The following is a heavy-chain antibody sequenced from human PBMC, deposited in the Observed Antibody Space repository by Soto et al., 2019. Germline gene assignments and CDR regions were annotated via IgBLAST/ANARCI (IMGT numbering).Heavy chain of an antibody. CDR2: ISGSGGST. CDR1: GFTFSSYA. Sequence: GGSLRLSCPASGFTFSSYAMSWVRQPPGKGLEWVSAISGSGGSTYYADSVKGRFTISRDNSKTTLYLQMNSLRAEDTAVYYCAKDLSHYGVNWFDPWGQGTLVTVSS. V-gene: IGHV3-23*01. D-gene: IGHD4-17*01. CDR3: AKDLSHYGVNWFDP. J-gene: IGHJ5*02.